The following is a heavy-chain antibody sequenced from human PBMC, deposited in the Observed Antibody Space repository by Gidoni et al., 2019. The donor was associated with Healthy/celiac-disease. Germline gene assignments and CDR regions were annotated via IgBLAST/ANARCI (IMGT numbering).Heavy chain of an antibody. V-gene: IGHV1-69*01. CDR1: GGPFSSYS. D-gene: IGHD5-12*01. J-gene: IGHJ6*02. CDR2: IIPIFGTA. CDR3: ARGRREPAHLRPRYYYYGMDV. Sequence: QVQLVQSGAEVKKPGSSVKVSCKASGGPFSSYSISWVRQAPGQGLEWMGGIIPIFGTANYEQKFQGRVTITADESTSTDYMELSSLRSEDTAVYYCARGRREPAHLRPRYYYYGMDVWGQGTTVTVSS.